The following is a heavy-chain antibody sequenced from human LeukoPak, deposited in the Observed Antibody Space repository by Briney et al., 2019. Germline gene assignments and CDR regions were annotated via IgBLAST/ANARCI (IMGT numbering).Heavy chain of an antibody. CDR2: IYTSGST. CDR1: GGSISSGSYY. Sequence: SETLSLTCTVSGGSISSGSYYWSWIRQPAGKGLEWIGRIYTSGSTNYNPSLKSRVTISVDTSKNQFSLKLSSVTAADTAVYYCARVALGVGARLRDAFDIWGQGTMVTVSS. J-gene: IGHJ3*02. D-gene: IGHD1-26*01. CDR3: ARVALGVGARLRDAFDI. V-gene: IGHV4-61*02.